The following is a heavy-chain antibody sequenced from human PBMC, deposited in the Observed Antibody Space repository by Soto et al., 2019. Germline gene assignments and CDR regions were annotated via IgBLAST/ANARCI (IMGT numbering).Heavy chain of an antibody. D-gene: IGHD3-9*01. CDR2: ISAYNGNT. CDR3: ARSGLLRYFDWSPTNNWFDP. J-gene: IGHJ5*02. CDR1: GYTFTSYG. Sequence: GASVKVSCKASGYTFTSYGISWVRQAPGQGLEWMGWISAYNGNTNYAQKLQGRVTMTTDTSTSTAYMELRSLRSDDTAVYYCARSGLLRYFDWSPTNNWFDPWGQGTLVTVSS. V-gene: IGHV1-18*01.